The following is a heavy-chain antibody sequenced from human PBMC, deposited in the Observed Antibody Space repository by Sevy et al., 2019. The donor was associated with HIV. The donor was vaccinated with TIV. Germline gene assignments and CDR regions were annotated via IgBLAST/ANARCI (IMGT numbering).Heavy chain of an antibody. CDR1: GGSVSSGNSY. CDR2: ISYIGST. J-gene: IGHJ4*02. V-gene: IGHV4-61*01. D-gene: IGHD6-13*01. Sequence: SETLSLTCTVSGGSVSSGNSYWSWIRQPPGKGLEWIGYISYIGSTNYNPSLKSRVTISVDTSKKQLSLRLSSLTAADTAIYYCVRDRIAAAGGYFDYWGQGTLVTVSS. CDR3: VRDRIAAAGGYFDY.